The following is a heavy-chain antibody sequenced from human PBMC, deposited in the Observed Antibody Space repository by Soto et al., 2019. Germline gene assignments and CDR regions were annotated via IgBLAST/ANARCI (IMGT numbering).Heavy chain of an antibody. CDR1: GGSISSGGYY. V-gene: IGHV4-31*03. Sequence: PSETLSLTCTVSGGSISSGGYYWSWIRQHPGKGLEWIGYIYYSGSTYYNPSLKSRVTISVDTSKNQFSPKLSSVTAADTAVYYCARLSRRASVPGDYWGQGTLVTVS. D-gene: IGHD3-16*02. J-gene: IGHJ4*02. CDR3: ARLSRRASVPGDY. CDR2: IYYSGST.